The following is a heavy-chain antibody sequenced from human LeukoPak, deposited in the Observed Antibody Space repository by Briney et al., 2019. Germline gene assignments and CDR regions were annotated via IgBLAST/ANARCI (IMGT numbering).Heavy chain of an antibody. V-gene: IGHV3-30*04. CDR3: ARSAYYYYYMDV. CDR2: ISYDGSNK. Sequence: PGGSLRLSCAASGFTFSSYAMHWVRQAPGKGLEWVAAISYDGSNKYYADSVKGRFTISRDNSKNTLYLQMNSLRAEDTAVYYCARSAYYYYYMDVWGKGTTVTVSS. CDR1: GFTFSSYA. J-gene: IGHJ6*03.